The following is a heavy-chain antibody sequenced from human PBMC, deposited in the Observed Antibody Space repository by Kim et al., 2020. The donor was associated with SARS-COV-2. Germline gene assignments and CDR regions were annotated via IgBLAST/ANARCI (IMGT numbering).Heavy chain of an antibody. J-gene: IGHJ5*02. D-gene: IGHD3-10*01. CDR2: INHSGST. V-gene: IGHV4-34*01. CDR1: GGSFSGYY. Sequence: SETLSLTCAVYGGSFSGYYWSWIRQPPGKGLEWIGEINHSGSTNYNPSLKSRVTISVDTSKNQFSLKLSSVTAADTAVYYCARGSRWFGELGWFDPWGQGTLVTVSS. CDR3: ARGSRWFGELGWFDP.